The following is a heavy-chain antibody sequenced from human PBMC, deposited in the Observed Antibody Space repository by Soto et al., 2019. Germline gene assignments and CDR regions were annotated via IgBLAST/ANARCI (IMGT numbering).Heavy chain of an antibody. Sequence: PSETLSLTCAVYGGSFSGYYWSWIRQPPGKGLEWIGEINHSGSTNYNPSLKSRVTISVDTSKNQFSLKLSSVTAADTAVYYCAATSTEGYYYYGMDVWGQGTTVTVSS. CDR2: INHSGST. J-gene: IGHJ6*02. CDR1: GGSFSGYY. V-gene: IGHV4-34*01. CDR3: AATSTEGYYYYGMDV.